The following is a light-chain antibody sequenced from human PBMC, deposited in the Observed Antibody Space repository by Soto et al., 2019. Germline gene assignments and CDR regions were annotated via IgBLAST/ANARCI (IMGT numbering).Light chain of an antibody. CDR3: QQYGSSPLT. Sequence: ESLMTQSPGTLSLSPGERATVSCRASQSVSRSYLVWYQQKHGKAPRLLIYGASTRATGIPERLSGSGYGTDLTITISRMQTEDFEVYYCQQYGSSPLTFGGGTKVDIK. CDR1: QSVSRSY. V-gene: IGKV3-20*01. J-gene: IGKJ4*01. CDR2: GAS.